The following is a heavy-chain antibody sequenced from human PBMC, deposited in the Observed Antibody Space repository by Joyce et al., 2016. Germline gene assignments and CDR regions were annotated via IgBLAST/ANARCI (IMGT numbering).Heavy chain of an antibody. D-gene: IGHD6-6*01. V-gene: IGHV1-3*01. CDR3: ARAARRGNFDY. CDR2: INADNGNT. J-gene: IGHJ4*02. CDR1: GYTFTSYA. Sequence: QVKLVQSGAEVKKPGASVKVSCKASGYTFTSYAMHWVRQAPGQRPEWMGWINADNGNTKYSQKFQGRVTITRYTSASIVYMELGSLRSEDAALFYCARAARRGNFDYWGQGTLVTVSS.